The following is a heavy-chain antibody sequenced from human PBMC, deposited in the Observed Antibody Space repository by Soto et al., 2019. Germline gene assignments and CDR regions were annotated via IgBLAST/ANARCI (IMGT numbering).Heavy chain of an antibody. CDR3: ARGTIIAAAHSDLCYYYYGMDV. Sequence: GASVKVSCKASGGTFSSYAISWVRQAPGQGLEWMGGIIPIFGTANYAQKFQGRVTITADKSTSTAYMELSSLRSEDTAVYYCARGTIIAAAHSDLCYYYYGMDVWGQGTTVTVSS. J-gene: IGHJ6*02. D-gene: IGHD6-13*01. CDR2: IIPIFGTA. V-gene: IGHV1-69*06. CDR1: GGTFSSYA.